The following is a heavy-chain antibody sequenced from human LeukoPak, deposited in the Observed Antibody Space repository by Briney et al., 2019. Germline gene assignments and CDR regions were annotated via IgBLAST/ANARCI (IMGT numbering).Heavy chain of an antibody. J-gene: IGHJ4*02. V-gene: IGHV4-38-2*02. D-gene: IGHD3-16*02. CDR1: GGSISSGYY. CDR3: ARGGLKLREYDYVWGSYRQYYFDY. CDR2: IYHSGST. Sequence: SETLSLTCTVSGGSISSGYYWGWIRQPPGKGLEWIGSIYHSGSTYYNPSLKSRVTISVDTSKNQFSLKLGSVTAADTAVYYCARGGLKLREYDYVWGSYRQYYFDYWGQGTLVTVSS.